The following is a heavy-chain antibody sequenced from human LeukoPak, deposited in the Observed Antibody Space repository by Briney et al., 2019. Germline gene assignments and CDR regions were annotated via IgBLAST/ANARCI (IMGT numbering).Heavy chain of an antibody. CDR3: ARVAQKLERIVVAGTSEWRANWFFDL. Sequence: PSETLSLTCTVSGGSISSYYWSWIRQPPGKGLEWIGYIYYSGSTNYNPSLKSRVTISVDTSKNQFSLKLSSVTAAYTAVYYCARVAQKLERIVVAGTSEWRANWFFDLWGRGTLVTVSS. CDR1: GGSISSYY. J-gene: IGHJ2*01. CDR2: IYYSGST. V-gene: IGHV4-59*01. D-gene: IGHD6-19*01.